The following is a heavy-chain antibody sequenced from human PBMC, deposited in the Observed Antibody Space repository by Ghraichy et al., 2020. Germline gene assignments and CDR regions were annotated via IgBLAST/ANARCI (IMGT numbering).Heavy chain of an antibody. D-gene: IGHD3-22*01. Sequence: GESLNISCAASGFTFSSYAMSWVRQAPGKGLEWVSAISGSGGSTYYADSVKGRFTISRDNSKNTLYLQMNSLRAEDTAVYYGVIGDHDAFDIWGQGTMVTVSS. CDR1: GFTFSSYA. V-gene: IGHV3-23*01. CDR2: ISGSGGST. CDR3: VIGDHDAFDI. J-gene: IGHJ3*02.